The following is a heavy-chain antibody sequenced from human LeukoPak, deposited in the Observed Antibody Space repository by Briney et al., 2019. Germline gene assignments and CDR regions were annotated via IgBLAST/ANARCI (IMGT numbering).Heavy chain of an antibody. J-gene: IGHJ4*02. CDR1: GGSFSGYY. Sequence: SETLSLTCAVYGGSFSGYYWSWIRQPPGKGLEWIGEINHSGSTNYNPSLKSRVTISVDTSKNQFSLKLSSVTAADTAVYYCARGGKWLYYFDYWGQGTLVTVSS. D-gene: IGHD6-19*01. V-gene: IGHV4-34*01. CDR3: ARGGKWLYYFDY. CDR2: INHSGST.